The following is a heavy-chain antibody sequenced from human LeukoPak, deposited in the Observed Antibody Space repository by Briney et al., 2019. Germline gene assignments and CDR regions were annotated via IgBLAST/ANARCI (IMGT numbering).Heavy chain of an antibody. J-gene: IGHJ6*03. CDR1: GGSISSSSYY. CDR2: IYYSGST. Sequence: SETLSLTCTVSGGSISSSSYYWGWIRQPPGKGQEWIGSIYYSGSTYYNPSLKSRVTISVDTSKNQFSLKLSSVTAADTAVYYCARLNDYGDYPHYYYYMDVWGKGTTVTVSS. CDR3: ARLNDYGDYPHYYYYMDV. D-gene: IGHD4-17*01. V-gene: IGHV4-39*01.